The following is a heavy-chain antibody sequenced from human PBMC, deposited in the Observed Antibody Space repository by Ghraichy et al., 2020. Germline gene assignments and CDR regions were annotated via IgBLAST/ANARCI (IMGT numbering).Heavy chain of an antibody. D-gene: IGHD4/OR15-4a*01. J-gene: IGHJ5*02. CDR2: IFYSGST. CDR3: ARHASASGAPLDP. CDR1: GGSLSTYY. Sequence: SETLSLTCTVSGGSLSTYYWSWIRQPPGKGLEWIGYIFYSGSTNYNPSLKSRVTISIDTSKNQFSLKLSSVTAADTAIYYCARHASASGAPLDPWGQGTLATVSP. V-gene: IGHV4-59*08.